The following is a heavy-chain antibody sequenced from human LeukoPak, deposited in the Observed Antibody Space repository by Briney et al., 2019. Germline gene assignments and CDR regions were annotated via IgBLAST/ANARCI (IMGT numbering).Heavy chain of an antibody. CDR3: AKDGYNWNYEGWFDP. J-gene: IGHJ5*02. Sequence: PGGSLRLSCAASGFTFDDYAMHWVRQAPGKGLEWVSLISGDGGSTYYADSVKGRFTISRDNSKNPLYLQMNSLRTEDTALYYCAKDGYNWNYEGWFDPWGQGTLVTVSS. D-gene: IGHD1-7*01. CDR1: GFTFDDYA. V-gene: IGHV3-43*02. CDR2: ISGDGGST.